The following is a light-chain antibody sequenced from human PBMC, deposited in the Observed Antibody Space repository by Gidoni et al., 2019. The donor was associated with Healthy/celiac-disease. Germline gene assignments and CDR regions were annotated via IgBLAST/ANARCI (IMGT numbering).Light chain of an antibody. CDR1: SSNIDAGYD. V-gene: IGLV1-40*01. J-gene: IGLJ1*01. Sequence: QSVLTQPPSVSGAPGQRVTISCTGSSSNIDAGYDVHWYQQLPGTAPKLLIYGNSNRPSGVPDRFSGSKSGTSASLAITGLQAEDEADYYCQSYDSSLSGYVFGTGTKVTVL. CDR2: GNS. CDR3: QSYDSSLSGYV.